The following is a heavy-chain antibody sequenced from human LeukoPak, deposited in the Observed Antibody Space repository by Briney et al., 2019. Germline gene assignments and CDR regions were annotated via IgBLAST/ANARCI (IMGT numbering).Heavy chain of an antibody. D-gene: IGHD5-18*01. V-gene: IGHV1-8*01. CDR3: ARDFYTAMETTDFDY. Sequence: GASVKVSCKASGYTFTSYDINWVRQATGQGLEWMGWMNPNSGNTGYAQKLQGRVTMTRNTSISTAYMELSSLRSEDTAVYYCARDFYTAMETTDFDYWGQGTLVTVSS. J-gene: IGHJ4*02. CDR2: MNPNSGNT. CDR1: GYTFTSYD.